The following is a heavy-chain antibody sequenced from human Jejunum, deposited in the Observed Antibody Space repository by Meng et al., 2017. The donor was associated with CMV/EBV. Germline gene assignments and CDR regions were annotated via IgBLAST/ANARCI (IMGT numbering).Heavy chain of an antibody. J-gene: IGHJ4*02. CDR3: ARSRCTRTSCYTGTFDY. V-gene: IGHV4-4*02. CDR2: VSPTEST. D-gene: IGHD2-2*02. Sequence: DSIRNLHWWSWVRQPPGKGLGGIGEVSPTESTNYNPSLKSRVTISGDRSKNQFYLKVNSVTAADTAVYYCARSRCTRTSCYTGTFDYWGQGTLVTVSS. CDR1: DSIRNLHW.